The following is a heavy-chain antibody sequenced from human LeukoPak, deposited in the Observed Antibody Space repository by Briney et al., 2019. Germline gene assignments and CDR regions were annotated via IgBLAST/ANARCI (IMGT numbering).Heavy chain of an antibody. V-gene: IGHV4-38-2*02. J-gene: IGHJ3*02. CDR1: GYSISSGHY. D-gene: IGHD3-10*01. CDR2: IYHSGST. CDR3: ARAFYYYGSGSWESHAFDI. Sequence: PSETLSLTCTVSGYSISSGHYWGWIRQPPGKGLEWIGSIYHSGSTYYNPSLKSRVTISVDTSKNQFSLKLSSVTAADTAVYYCARAFYYYGSGSWESHAFDIWGQGTMVTVSS.